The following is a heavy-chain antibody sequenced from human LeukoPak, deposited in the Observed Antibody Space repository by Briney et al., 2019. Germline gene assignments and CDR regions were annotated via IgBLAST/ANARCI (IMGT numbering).Heavy chain of an antibody. CDR2: INAGNGNT. Sequence: ASVKVSCKASGYTLTSYAMHWVRQAPGQRLEWMGWINAGNGNTKYSQKFQGRVTITRDTSASTAYMELSSLRSEDTAVYYCARVLWQQLVSLDWGQGTLVTVSS. CDR1: GYTLTSYA. J-gene: IGHJ4*02. V-gene: IGHV1-3*01. D-gene: IGHD6-13*01. CDR3: ARVLWQQLVSLD.